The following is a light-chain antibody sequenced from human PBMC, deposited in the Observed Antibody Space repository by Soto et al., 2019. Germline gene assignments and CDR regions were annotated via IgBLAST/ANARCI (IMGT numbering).Light chain of an antibody. Sequence: DIQMTQSPSSLSVSVGDRVTITCRASETINTWLAWYQQKPGKAPKILIYDASKFERGVPSRLSGSGSGAEYTPIISSLQPDDLCTYYCQQYSSCQLTFGGGTKLEL. V-gene: IGKV1-5*01. CDR1: ETINTW. CDR2: DAS. CDR3: QQYSSCQLT. J-gene: IGKJ4*01.